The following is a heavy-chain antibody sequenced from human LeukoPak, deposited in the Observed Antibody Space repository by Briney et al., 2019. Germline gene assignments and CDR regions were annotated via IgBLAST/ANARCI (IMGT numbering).Heavy chain of an antibody. CDR2: IYSGGST. CDR1: GFTVNSNY. CDR3: ARGGPYGDYAR. D-gene: IGHD4-17*01. J-gene: IGHJ4*02. Sequence: GGSLRLSCAASGFTVNSNYMSWVRQAPGKGLEWVSVIYSGGSTYYADSVKGRFTISRDNAKNSLYLQMSSLRAEDTALYHCARGGPYGDYARWGQGTLVTVSS. V-gene: IGHV3-53*01.